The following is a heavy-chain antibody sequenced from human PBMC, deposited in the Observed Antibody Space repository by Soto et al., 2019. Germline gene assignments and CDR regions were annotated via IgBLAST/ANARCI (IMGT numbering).Heavy chain of an antibody. CDR1: GGSISSSSYY. D-gene: IGHD3-3*01. CDR3: ARQHITIFGVVTHFDY. Sequence: PSETLSLTCTVSGGSISSSSYYWGWIRQPPGKGLEWIGSIYYSGSTYYNPSLKSRVTISVDTSENQFSLKLSSVTAADTAVYYCARQHITIFGVVTHFDYWGQGTLVTVSS. V-gene: IGHV4-39*01. J-gene: IGHJ4*02. CDR2: IYYSGST.